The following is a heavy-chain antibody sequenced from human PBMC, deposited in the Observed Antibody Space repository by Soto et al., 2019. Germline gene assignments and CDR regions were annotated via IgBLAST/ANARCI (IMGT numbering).Heavy chain of an antibody. CDR2: IYPGDSDA. V-gene: IGHV5-51*01. CDR1: GYSFTYYW. Sequence: GESLNLSCKSSGYSFTYYWIGWVLHMPGKRLEWMGIIYPGDSDARYSPSFEGQVTISVDTSINTAFLRWNSLTASDTAIYYFARQADYNILTGYFYYFDYWGQGSLVTVSS. CDR3: ARQADYNILTGYFYYFDY. J-gene: IGHJ4*02. D-gene: IGHD3-9*01.